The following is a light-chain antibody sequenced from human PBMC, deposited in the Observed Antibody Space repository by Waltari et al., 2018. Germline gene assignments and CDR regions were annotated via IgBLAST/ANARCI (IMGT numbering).Light chain of an antibody. CDR1: QSVSSN. CDR3: QHSDT. V-gene: IGKV3-15*01. CDR2: GAS. J-gene: IGKJ2*01. Sequence: EIVMTQSPGTLSVSPGEKATLSCRASQSVSSNLAWYQQKPGQSPRLLIYGASTRATGIPARFSGSGSGTDFTLIISSLQSEDFAVYYCQHSDTFGQGTKLEIK.